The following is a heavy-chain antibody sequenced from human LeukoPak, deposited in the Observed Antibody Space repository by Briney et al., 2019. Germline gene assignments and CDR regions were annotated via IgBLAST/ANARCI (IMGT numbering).Heavy chain of an antibody. CDR2: FSDSGST. CDR1: GGSLNNLY. D-gene: IGHD4-17*01. CDR3: AKNGPVTMWSWVDS. J-gene: IGHJ5*01. V-gene: IGHV4-59*08. Sequence: SETLSLTCTVSGGSLNNLYWSWIRQSPGKGLEWIGFFSDSGSTNYNPFLQNRVTISVESSKNQFSLKLTSVTVADTAVYYCAKNGPVTMWSWVDSWGPGILVTVSS.